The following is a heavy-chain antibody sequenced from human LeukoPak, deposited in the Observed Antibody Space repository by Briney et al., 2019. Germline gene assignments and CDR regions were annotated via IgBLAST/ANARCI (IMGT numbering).Heavy chain of an antibody. CDR2: ISGSGHDT. J-gene: IGHJ4*02. V-gene: IGHV3-23*01. CDR1: GFTFSNYA. D-gene: IGHD3-22*01. Sequence: GGSLRLSCAASGFTFSNYAMSWVRQAPGKGPGWISGISGSGHDTFYADSVKGRFSISRDNSKNTLYLQMNNLRAEDTAVYYCAKRDFYSSTGYYYPYYFDSWGQGTLVTVSS. CDR3: AKRDFYSSTGYYYPYYFDS.